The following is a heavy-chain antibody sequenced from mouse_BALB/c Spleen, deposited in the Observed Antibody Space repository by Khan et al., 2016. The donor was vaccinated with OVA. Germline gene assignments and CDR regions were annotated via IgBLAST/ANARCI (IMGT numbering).Heavy chain of an antibody. J-gene: IGHJ3*01. Sequence: QVQLKESGAELARPGASVKMSCKASGYTFTSYTIHWIKMRPGQGLEWIGYINPSNGYTNYNQKFEDKATLTADKSSTTAYMQLSSLTSDDSAVYNWVRDGAYYRNDGWFAYWGLGTLVTVSA. CDR2: INPSNGYT. CDR3: VRDGAYYRNDGWFAY. CDR1: GYTFTSYT. D-gene: IGHD2-14*01. V-gene: IGHV1-4*01.